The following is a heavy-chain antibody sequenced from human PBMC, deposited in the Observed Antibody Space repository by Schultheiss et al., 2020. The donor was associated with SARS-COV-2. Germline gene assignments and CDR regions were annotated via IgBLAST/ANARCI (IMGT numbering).Heavy chain of an antibody. CDR1: GGSISSGGYY. CDR3: ASRGFLAVAGQFDY. Sequence: SETLSLTCTVSGGSISSGGYYWSWIRQHPGKGLEWIGEINHSGSTNYNPSLKSRVTISVDTSKNQFSLKLSSVTAADTAVYYCASRGFLAVAGQFDYWGQGTLVTVSS. V-gene: IGHV4-39*07. CDR2: INHSGST. J-gene: IGHJ4*02. D-gene: IGHD6-19*01.